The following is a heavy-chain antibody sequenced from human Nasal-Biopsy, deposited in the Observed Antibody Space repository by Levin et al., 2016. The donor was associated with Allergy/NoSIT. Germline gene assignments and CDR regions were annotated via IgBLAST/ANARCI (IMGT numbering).Heavy chain of an antibody. Sequence: GGSLRLSCAASGFAFSDAWMSWVRQPPGKGLEWIGRITTNSEGGARDYIAPVKGRFTISRDDSKSTMYLQMDNVRIEDTAVYYCASGKLDTQLRHTFDIWGQGTMVTVSS. CDR1: GFAFSDAW. V-gene: IGHV3-15*01. CDR2: ITTNSEGGAR. D-gene: IGHD5-24*01. J-gene: IGHJ3*02. CDR3: ASGKLDTQLRHTFDI.